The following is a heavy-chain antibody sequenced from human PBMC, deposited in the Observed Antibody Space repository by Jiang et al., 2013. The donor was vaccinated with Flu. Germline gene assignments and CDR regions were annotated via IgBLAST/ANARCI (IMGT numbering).Heavy chain of an antibody. CDR2: FDPEDEKI. CDR3: AACGYHYVKWFDP. D-gene: IGHD3-22*01. CDR1: GFTLSELS. V-gene: IGHV1-24*01. Sequence: SGAEVKEPGASVKVSCKVSGFTLSELSIHWVRQAPGKGLEWMGGFDPEDEKILYAQSFQGRVTLTEDTSTDTAYVELSSLGSDDTAIYYCAACGYHYVKWFDPWGQGTLVTVSS. J-gene: IGHJ5*02.